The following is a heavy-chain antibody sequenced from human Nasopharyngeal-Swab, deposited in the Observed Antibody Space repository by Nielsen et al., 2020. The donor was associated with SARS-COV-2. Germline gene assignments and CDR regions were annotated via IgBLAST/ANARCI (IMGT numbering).Heavy chain of an antibody. CDR3: AGAPSPNSFYYFMDV. CDR2: TSSDVTNK. Sequence: GESLKISCAASGFTFSTYTMHWVRQAPGKGLEWVAVTSSDVTNKFYADSVKGRFTISRDNAKNSLYLQMDSLRAEDTAVYYCAGAPSPNSFYYFMDVWGKGTTVTVSS. D-gene: IGHD3-10*01. V-gene: IGHV3-30*04. CDR1: GFTFSTYT. J-gene: IGHJ6*03.